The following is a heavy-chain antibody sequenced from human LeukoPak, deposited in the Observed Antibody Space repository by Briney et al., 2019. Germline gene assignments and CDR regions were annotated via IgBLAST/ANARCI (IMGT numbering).Heavy chain of an antibody. CDR1: GFTFSSYS. D-gene: IGHD2-15*01. CDR2: ISSSSSYI. V-gene: IGHV3-21*01. J-gene: IGHJ4*02. CDR3: ARVGVAATQGNDY. Sequence: SGGSLRLSCAASGFTFSSYSMNWVRQAPGKGLEWVSSISSSSSYIYYADSVKGRFTISRDNAKNSLYLQMNSLRAEDTAVYYCARVGVAATQGNDYWGQGTLVTVSS.